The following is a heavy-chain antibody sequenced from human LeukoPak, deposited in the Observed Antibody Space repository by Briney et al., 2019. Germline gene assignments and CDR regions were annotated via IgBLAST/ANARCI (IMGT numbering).Heavy chain of an antibody. CDR3: ARLSGVGYCSGGSCSNNWFDP. CDR1: GGAFSSYV. CDR2: IIPIFGIA. D-gene: IGHD2-15*01. Sequence: SVKVSCTASGGAFSSYVISWVGQAPGPGLEGMGRIIPIFGIANYAQTFQGRVTITADKSTSTAYKELSSLRSEDTAVYYCARLSGVGYCSGGSCSNNWFDPWGQGTLVSVSS. J-gene: IGHJ5*02. V-gene: IGHV1-69*04.